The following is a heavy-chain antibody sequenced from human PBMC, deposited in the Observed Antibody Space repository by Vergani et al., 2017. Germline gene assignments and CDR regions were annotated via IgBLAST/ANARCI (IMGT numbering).Heavy chain of an antibody. Sequence: QVQLQQWGAGLLKPSETLSLTCAVYGGSFSGYYWSWIRQPPGKGLEWIGEINHSGSTNYNPSLKSRVTISVDTSKNQFSLKLSSVTAADTAVYYCARGRLGTVVRANDYWGQGILVTVSS. V-gene: IGHV4-34*01. CDR2: INHSGST. J-gene: IGHJ4*02. D-gene: IGHD4-23*01. CDR3: ARGRLGTVVRANDY. CDR1: GGSFSGYY.